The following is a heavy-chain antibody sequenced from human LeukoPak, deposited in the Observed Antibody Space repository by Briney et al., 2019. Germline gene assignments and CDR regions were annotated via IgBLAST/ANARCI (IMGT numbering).Heavy chain of an antibody. V-gene: IGHV3-30*02. CDR3: AKDSDRTLDY. CDR2: IRYDGSNK. Sequence: PGGSLRLSRAASGFTFSSYGMHWVRQAPGKGLEWVAFIRYDGSNKYYADSVKGRLTISRDNSKNTLYLQMNSLRAEDTAVYYCAKDSDRTLDYWGQGTLVTVSS. D-gene: IGHD1-26*01. J-gene: IGHJ4*02. CDR1: GFTFSSYG.